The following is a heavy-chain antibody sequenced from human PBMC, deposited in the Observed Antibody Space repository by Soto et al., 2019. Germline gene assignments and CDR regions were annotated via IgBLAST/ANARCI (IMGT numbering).Heavy chain of an antibody. D-gene: IGHD1-7*01. V-gene: IGHV1-69*13. CDR1: GGTFSIYA. CDR3: ASGATRTTVSDGY. J-gene: IGHJ4*02. Sequence: SVKVSCKASGGTFSIYAISWVRQAPGQGLEWMGGIIPIFGTANYAQKFQGRVTITADESTSTAYMELSSLRSEDTAVYYCASGATRTTVSDGYWGQGTLVTVSS. CDR2: IIPIFGTA.